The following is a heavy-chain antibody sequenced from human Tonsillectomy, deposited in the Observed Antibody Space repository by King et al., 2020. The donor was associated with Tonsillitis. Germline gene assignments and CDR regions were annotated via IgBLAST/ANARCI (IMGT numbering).Heavy chain of an antibody. CDR2: VYYSGSA. CDR1: GGSISSSSYY. CDR3: ARHPRGGLLLFGKDIQFDY. Sequence: QLQESGPGLVKPSETLSLTCTVSGGSISSSSYYWGWIRQPPGKRLEWIGSVYYSGSAYYNPSLRSRVTISVDMSKNEFSLKLSSVTAADTAVFFCARHPRGGLLLFGKDIQFDYWGQGTLVTVSS. J-gene: IGHJ4*02. V-gene: IGHV4-39*01. D-gene: IGHD3-22*01.